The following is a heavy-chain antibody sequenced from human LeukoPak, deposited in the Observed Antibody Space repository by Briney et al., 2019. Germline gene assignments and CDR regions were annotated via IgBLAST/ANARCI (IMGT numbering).Heavy chain of an antibody. Sequence: PSETLSLTCAVYGGSFSGYYWSWIRQPPGKGLEWIGEINHSGSTNYNPSLKSRVTISVDTSKNQFSLKLSSVTAADTAVYYCASSILGHCSGGSCYPHYWGQGTLVTVSS. J-gene: IGHJ4*02. V-gene: IGHV4-34*01. CDR1: GGSFSGYY. CDR2: INHSGST. D-gene: IGHD2-15*01. CDR3: ASSILGHCSGGSCYPHY.